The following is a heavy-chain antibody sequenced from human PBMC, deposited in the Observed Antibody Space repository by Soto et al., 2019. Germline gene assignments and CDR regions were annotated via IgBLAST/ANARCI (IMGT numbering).Heavy chain of an antibody. V-gene: IGHV1-3*01. D-gene: IGHD4-17*01. J-gene: IGHJ3*02. CDR1: GYTFTSYA. CDR3: ARGRPTGTTSEYDAFDM. Sequence: QVQLVQSGAEVKKPGASVKVSCKASGYTFTSYAMHWVRQAPGQRLEWMGWINPGNGNTKYSQKFQGRVTITRDTSPRRPNAERSGLRSEVTAVYDCARGRPTGTTSEYDAFDMWGRGTMATVSS. CDR2: INPGNGNT.